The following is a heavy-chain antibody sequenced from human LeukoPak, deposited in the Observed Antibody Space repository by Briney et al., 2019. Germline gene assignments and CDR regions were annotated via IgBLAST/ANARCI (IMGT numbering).Heavy chain of an antibody. CDR3: ARRANSGFDAFDI. CDR1: GGSISSYY. V-gene: IGHV4-59*01. J-gene: IGHJ3*02. D-gene: IGHD3-22*01. Sequence: SETLSLTCTVSGGSISSYYWSWIRQRPGKGLEWIGYIYYSGSTNYNPSLKSRVTISVDTSKNQFSLKLSSVTAADTAVYYCARRANSGFDAFDIWGQGTMVTVSS. CDR2: IYYSGST.